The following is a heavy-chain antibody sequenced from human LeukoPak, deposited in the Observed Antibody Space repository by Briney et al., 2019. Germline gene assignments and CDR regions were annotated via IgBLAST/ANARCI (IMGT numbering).Heavy chain of an antibody. CDR3: AKGRGAISVKIAFDY. V-gene: IGHV3-9*01. CDR1: GFTFDDYA. J-gene: IGHJ4*02. Sequence: PGRSLRLSCAASGFTFDDYAMHWVRQAPGKGLEWVSGISWNGGSIGYADSVKGRFTISRDNAKNSLYLQMNSLRAKDTALYYCAKGRGAISVKIAFDYWGQGTLVTVSS. D-gene: IGHD1-26*01. CDR2: ISWNGGSI.